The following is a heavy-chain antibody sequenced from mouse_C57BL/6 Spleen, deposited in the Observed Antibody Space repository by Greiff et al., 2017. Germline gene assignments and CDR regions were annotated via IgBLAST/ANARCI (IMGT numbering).Heavy chain of an antibody. V-gene: IGHV5-4*01. CDR3: ARDEITTWFAY. J-gene: IGHJ3*01. D-gene: IGHD2-4*01. Sequence: EVKVVESGGGLVKPGGSLKLSCAASGFTFSSYAMSWVRQTPEKRLEWVATISDGGSYTYYPDNVKGRFTISRDNAKNNLYLQMSHLKSEDTAMYYCARDEITTWFAYWGQGTLVTVSA. CDR1: GFTFSSYA. CDR2: ISDGGSYT.